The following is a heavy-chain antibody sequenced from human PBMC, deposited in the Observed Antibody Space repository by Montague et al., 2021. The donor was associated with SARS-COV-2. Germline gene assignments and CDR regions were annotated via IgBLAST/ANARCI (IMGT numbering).Heavy chain of an antibody. CDR2: IYSSGST. CDR1: GGSISIGSYY. V-gene: IGHV4-61*02. J-gene: IGHJ6*02. D-gene: IGHD4-17*01. CDR3: ARDYGDYSYYYGLDV. Sequence: TLSLTCTFTGGSISIGSYYSSWIRQPAGTGLDWIVRIYSSGSTTYNPSPESRVTMSVDTSTNQFSLKVSSVTAADTAVYYCARDYGDYSYYYGLDVWGQATTVTLSS.